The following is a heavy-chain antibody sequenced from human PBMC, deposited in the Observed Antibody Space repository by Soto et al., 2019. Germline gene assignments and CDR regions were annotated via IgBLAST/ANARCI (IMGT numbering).Heavy chain of an antibody. CDR2: ISSSSSYI. Sequence: EVQLVESGGGLVKPGGSLRLSCAASGFTFSSYSMNRVRQAPGKGLEWVSSISSSSSYIYYADSVKGRFTISRDNAKNSLYLQMNSLRAEDTAVYYCASSAAAGPIDYWGQGTLVTVSS. CDR3: ASSAAAGPIDY. CDR1: GFTFSSYS. D-gene: IGHD6-13*01. V-gene: IGHV3-21*01. J-gene: IGHJ4*02.